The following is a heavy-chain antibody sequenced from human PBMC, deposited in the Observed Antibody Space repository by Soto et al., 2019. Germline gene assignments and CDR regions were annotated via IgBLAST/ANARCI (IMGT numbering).Heavy chain of an antibody. D-gene: IGHD6-13*01. V-gene: IGHV1-18*01. CDR1: GYTFISYG. Sequence: QVQLVQSGAEVKKTGASVEVSCKASGYTFISYGISWVRQAPGQGLEWMGWISAYNGKTNYAQKFQGRVTMTTDTSWSKAYMEVRSLRSDVTAVYYCARSGFSTSWLGILATVVHGVEIDYCGQGTLVTVSS. CDR2: ISAYNGKT. CDR3: ARSGFSTSWLGILATVVHGVEIDY. J-gene: IGHJ4*02.